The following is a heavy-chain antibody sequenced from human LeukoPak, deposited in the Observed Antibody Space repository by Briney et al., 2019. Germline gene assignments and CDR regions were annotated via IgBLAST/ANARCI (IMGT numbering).Heavy chain of an antibody. J-gene: IGHJ5*02. V-gene: IGHV1-2*02. D-gene: IGHD3-10*01. CDR1: GYTFTGYY. CDR3: ARGRKLRTVRGGGTGWFDP. CDR2: INPNSGGT. Sequence: ASVKVSCKASGYTFTGYYMHWVRQAPGQGLEWMGWINPNSGGTNYAQEFQGRVTMTRDTSISTAYMELSRLRSDDTAVYYCARGRKLRTVRGGGTGWFDPWGQGTLVTVSS.